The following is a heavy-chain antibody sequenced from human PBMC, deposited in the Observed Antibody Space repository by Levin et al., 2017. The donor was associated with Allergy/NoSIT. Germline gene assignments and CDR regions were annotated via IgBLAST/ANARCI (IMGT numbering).Heavy chain of an antibody. Sequence: GGSLRLSCAASGFTFSDYSMNWVRQAPGKGLEWLSYISGGSTTIYYTDSVKGRFTISRDNAKNSLYLQMNSLRAEDTAVYYCARDTRGSGWHPFDYWGQGTLVTVSS. CDR3: ARDTRGSGWHPFDY. V-gene: IGHV3-48*01. D-gene: IGHD6-19*01. J-gene: IGHJ4*02. CDR1: GFTFSDYS. CDR2: ISGGSTTI.